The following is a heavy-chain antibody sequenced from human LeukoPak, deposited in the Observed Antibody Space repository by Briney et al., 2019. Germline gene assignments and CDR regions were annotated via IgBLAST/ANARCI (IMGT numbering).Heavy chain of an antibody. D-gene: IGHD1-14*01. CDR2: INPNSGGT. CDR1: GYTFTGY. Sequence: ASVKVSCKASGYTFTGYMHWVRQAPGQGLEWMGWINPNSGGTNYAQKLQGRVTMTTDTSTSTAYMELRSLRSDDTAVYYCARGYIYYYMDVWGKGTTVTVSS. V-gene: IGHV1-2*02. CDR3: ARGYIYYYMDV. J-gene: IGHJ6*03.